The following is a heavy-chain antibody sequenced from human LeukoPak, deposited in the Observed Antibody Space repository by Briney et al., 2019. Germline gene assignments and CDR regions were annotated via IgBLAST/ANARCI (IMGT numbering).Heavy chain of an antibody. J-gene: IGHJ5*02. CDR3: ARDPNYYGSVFDP. V-gene: IGHV1-69*13. CDR1: GGTFSSYA. CDR2: IIPIFGTA. Sequence: ASVKVSCKASGGTFSSYAISWVRQAPGQGLEWMGGIIPIFGTANYAQKFQGRVTITADESTSTAYMELSSLRSEDTAVYYCARDPNYYGSVFDPWGQGTLVTVSS. D-gene: IGHD3-10*01.